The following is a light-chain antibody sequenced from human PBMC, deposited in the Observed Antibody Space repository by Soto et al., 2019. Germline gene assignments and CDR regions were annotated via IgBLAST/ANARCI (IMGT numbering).Light chain of an antibody. V-gene: IGKV3D-20*02. CDR2: GAS. CDR1: QSVRSSY. Sequence: EIVLTQSPGTLSLSPGERATLSCRASQSVRSSYLAWYHQKPGQPPRLLIFGASNRATGIPDRFSGSESGTDFTLTISRLEPEDFAVYYCQQRSNWPHRTFGQGTKVEIK. CDR3: QQRSNWPHRT. J-gene: IGKJ1*01.